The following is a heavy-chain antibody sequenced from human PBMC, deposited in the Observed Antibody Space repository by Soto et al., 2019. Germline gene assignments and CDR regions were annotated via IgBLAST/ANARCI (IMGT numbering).Heavy chain of an antibody. CDR2: ISWNSGSI. CDR3: AKDMGYCSGGSCYSGGYYYYGMDV. D-gene: IGHD2-15*01. CDR1: GFTFDDYA. J-gene: IGHJ6*02. Sequence: GGSLRLSCAASGFTFDDYAMHWVRQAPGKGLEWVSGISWNSGSIGYADSVKGRFTISRDNAKNSLYLQMNSLRAEDTALYYCAKDMGYCSGGSCYSGGYYYYGMDVWGQGTTVTVSS. V-gene: IGHV3-9*01.